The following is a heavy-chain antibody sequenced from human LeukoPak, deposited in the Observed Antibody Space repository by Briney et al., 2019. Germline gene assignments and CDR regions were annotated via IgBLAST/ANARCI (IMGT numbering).Heavy chain of an antibody. Sequence: SQTLSLTCTVSGGSISSGGYYWSWIRQHPGKGLEAIGYIYYSGSTYYNPSLKSRVTISVDTSKNQFSLKLSSVTAADTAVYYCAREPLPNGDFDYWGQGTLVTVSS. V-gene: IGHV4-31*03. J-gene: IGHJ4*02. D-gene: IGHD1-1*01. CDR2: IYYSGST. CDR1: GGSISSGGYY. CDR3: AREPLPNGDFDY.